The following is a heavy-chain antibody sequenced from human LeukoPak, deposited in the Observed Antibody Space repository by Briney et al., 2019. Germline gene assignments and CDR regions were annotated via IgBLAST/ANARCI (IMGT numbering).Heavy chain of an antibody. CDR3: AGGIVATMAFDY. V-gene: IGHV4-34*01. CDR2: INHSGST. J-gene: IGHJ4*02. D-gene: IGHD5-12*01. Sequence: PSETLSLTCAVYGGSFSGYYWSWIRQPPGKGLEWIGEINHSGSTNYNPSLKSRVTISVDTSKNQFSLKLSSVTAADTAVYYCAGGIVATMAFDYWGQGTLVTVSS. CDR1: GGSFSGYY.